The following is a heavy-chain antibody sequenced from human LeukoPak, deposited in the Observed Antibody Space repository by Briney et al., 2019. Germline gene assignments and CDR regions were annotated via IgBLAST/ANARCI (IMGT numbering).Heavy chain of an antibody. Sequence: SVKVSCKASGGTFSSYAISWVRQAPGQGLEWMGGIIPIFGTANYAQKFQGRVTITADESTSTAYMELSSLRSEDTAVYYCASGYSSGWYKRYYGMDVWGQGTTVAVSS. CDR3: ASGYSSGWYKRYYGMDV. D-gene: IGHD6-19*01. J-gene: IGHJ6*02. CDR1: GGTFSSYA. V-gene: IGHV1-69*13. CDR2: IIPIFGTA.